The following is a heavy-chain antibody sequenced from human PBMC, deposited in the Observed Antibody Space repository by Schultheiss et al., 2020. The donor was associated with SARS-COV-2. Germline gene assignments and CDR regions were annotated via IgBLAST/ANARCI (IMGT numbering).Heavy chain of an antibody. D-gene: IGHD3-10*01. CDR3: ARGGVRGGYFDY. V-gene: IGHV4-34*01. J-gene: IGHJ4*02. Sequence: SETLSLTCAVYGWSFSGYYWSWIRQPPGKGLEGIGEINHSGSTNYNPSLKSRVTISVDRSKNQFSLKLSFVTAAVTAVYYCARGGVRGGYFDYWGQGTLVTVSS. CDR1: GWSFSGYY. CDR2: INHSGST.